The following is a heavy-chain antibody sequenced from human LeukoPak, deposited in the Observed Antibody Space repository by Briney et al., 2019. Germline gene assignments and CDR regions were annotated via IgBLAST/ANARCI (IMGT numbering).Heavy chain of an antibody. J-gene: IGHJ6*04. Sequence: GRSLRLSCAASGFTFSSYGMHWVRQAPGKGLEWVAVIWYDGSNKYYADSVKGRFTISRDNSKNTLYLQMNSLRAEDTAVYYCARDKVAVAGYYYYGMDVWGKGTTVTVSS. D-gene: IGHD6-19*01. V-gene: IGHV3-33*01. CDR2: IWYDGSNK. CDR1: GFTFSSYG. CDR3: ARDKVAVAGYYYYGMDV.